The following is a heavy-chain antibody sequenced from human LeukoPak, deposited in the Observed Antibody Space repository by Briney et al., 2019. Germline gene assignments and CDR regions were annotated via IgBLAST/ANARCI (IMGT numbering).Heavy chain of an antibody. CDR3: AREGGFYRPLDY. D-gene: IGHD6-25*01. CDR2: VHLDGRT. J-gene: IGHJ4*02. CDR1: GGSVTSTNW. Sequence: PSETLSLTCDVSGGSVTSTNWWTWFRQPPGKGLEWIGEVHLDGRTNYNPSLKSRLVMSADLPENHISLKLTSVSAADTAVYYCAREGGFYRPLDYSGQGTLVTVSS. V-gene: IGHV4-4*02.